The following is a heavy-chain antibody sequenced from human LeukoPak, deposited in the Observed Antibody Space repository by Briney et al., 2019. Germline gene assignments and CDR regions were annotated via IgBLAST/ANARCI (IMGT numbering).Heavy chain of an antibody. Sequence: PGGSLRLSCAASGFTFSSYAMSWVRQAPGKGLEWVSAISGSGGSTYYADSMKGRFTISRDNSKNTLYLQMNSLRAEDTAVYYCAKGTYYYDSSGYYYGDYYYYGMDVWGQGTTVTVSS. J-gene: IGHJ6*02. D-gene: IGHD3-22*01. CDR2: ISGSGGST. V-gene: IGHV3-23*01. CDR1: GFTFSSYA. CDR3: AKGTYYYDSSGYYYGDYYYYGMDV.